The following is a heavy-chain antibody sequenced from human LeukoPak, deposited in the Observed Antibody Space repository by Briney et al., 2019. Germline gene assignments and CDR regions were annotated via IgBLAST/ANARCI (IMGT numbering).Heavy chain of an antibody. V-gene: IGHV1-2*02. Sequence: GASVKVSCKASGFTFTGYYIHWVRQAPGQGLEWMGWINPNSGGTNYAQKFQGRVTMTRDTSISTAYMELSRLRSDDTAVYYCAGDYDILTGYYPLSVWGQGTMVTVSS. CDR3: AGDYDILTGYYPLSV. CDR1: GFTFTGYY. D-gene: IGHD3-9*01. J-gene: IGHJ6*02. CDR2: INPNSGGT.